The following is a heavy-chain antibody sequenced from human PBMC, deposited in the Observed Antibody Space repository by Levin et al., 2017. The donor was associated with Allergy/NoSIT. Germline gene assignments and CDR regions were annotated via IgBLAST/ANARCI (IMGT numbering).Heavy chain of an antibody. Sequence: GESLKISCAASGFTFSSYGMHWVRQAPGKGLEWVAVISYDGSNKYYADSVKGRFTISRDNSKNTLYLQMNSLRAEDTAVYYCAKERYSSSWYDYYGMDVWGQGTTVTVSS. J-gene: IGHJ6*02. V-gene: IGHV3-30*18. D-gene: IGHD6-13*01. CDR2: ISYDGSNK. CDR3: AKERYSSSWYDYYGMDV. CDR1: GFTFSSYG.